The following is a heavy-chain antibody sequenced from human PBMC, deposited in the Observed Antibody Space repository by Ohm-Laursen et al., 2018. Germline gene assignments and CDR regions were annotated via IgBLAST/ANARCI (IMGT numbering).Heavy chain of an antibody. CDR1: GFTFSSYE. V-gene: IGHV3-48*03. D-gene: IGHD3-3*01. J-gene: IGHJ3*02. Sequence: SLRLSCAASGFTFSSYEMNWVRQAPGKGLEWVSYISSSGHTIYYADSVKGRFTISRDNAKNSLYLQMNSLRAEDTAVYYCARPYYDFWSGYQGAAFDIWGQGTMVTVSS. CDR2: ISSSGHTI. CDR3: ARPYYDFWSGYQGAAFDI.